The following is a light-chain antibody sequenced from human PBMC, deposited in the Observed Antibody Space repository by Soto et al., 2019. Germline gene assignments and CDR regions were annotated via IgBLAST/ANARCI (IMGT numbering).Light chain of an antibody. V-gene: IGLV4-69*01. Sequence: QSVLTQTPSASASLGASVKLTCTLSSGHSAYAIAWHQQQPEKGPRYLMKVNSDDTHTKGDGIPDRFSGSSSGTERYLTISSLQSEDEADYYCQTWDTGIWVFGGGTKVTVL. CDR3: QTWDTGIWV. CDR2: VNSDDTH. CDR1: SGHSAYA. J-gene: IGLJ3*02.